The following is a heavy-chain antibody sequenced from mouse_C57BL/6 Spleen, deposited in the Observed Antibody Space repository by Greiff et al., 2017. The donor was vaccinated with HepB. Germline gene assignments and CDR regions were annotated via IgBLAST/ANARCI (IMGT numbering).Heavy chain of an antibody. V-gene: IGHV2-2*01. CDR1: GFSLTSYG. CDR2: IWSGGST. CDR3: ARSGGYYDAMDY. Sequence: QVQLQQSGPGLVQPSQSLSITCTVSGFSLTSYGVHWVRQSPGKGLEWLGVIWSGGSTDYNAAFISRLSISKDNSKSQVFFKMNSLQADDKAIYYCARSGGYYDAMDYWGQGTSVTVSS. D-gene: IGHD2-2*01. J-gene: IGHJ4*01.